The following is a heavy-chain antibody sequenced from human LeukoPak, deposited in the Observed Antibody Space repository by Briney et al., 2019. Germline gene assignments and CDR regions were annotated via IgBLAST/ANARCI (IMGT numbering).Heavy chain of an antibody. J-gene: IGHJ5*02. CDR2: IYHTGTT. Sequence: PSDTLSLTCNVSGGSISSTSYYWGWIRQPPGKGLEWIGSIYHTGTTYYSPSLQSRVIISVHTSKNQFSLKLSSVTAADTAVYYCARQECNGGSCYSRAIWFDPWGQGTLVTVSS. CDR1: GGSISSTSYY. V-gene: IGHV4-39*01. D-gene: IGHD2-15*01. CDR3: ARQECNGGSCYSRAIWFDP.